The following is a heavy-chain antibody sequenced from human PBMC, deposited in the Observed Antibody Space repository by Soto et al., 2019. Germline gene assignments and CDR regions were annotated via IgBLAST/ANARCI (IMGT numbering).Heavy chain of an antibody. J-gene: IGHJ3*01. V-gene: IGHV1-8*01. Sequence: QVQVVQSGAEVKKPGASVKVSCKASGYSFTSYDVNWVRQATGQGLEWMGWMNPNSAKTVYAQKFQGRVTMTRDTSISTAYTELTGLTSEDTAVYYCARYPFTSYCSDGGCSYDALGVWGQGTMVTVSS. D-gene: IGHD2-15*01. CDR2: MNPNSAKT. CDR3: ARYPFTSYCSDGGCSYDALGV. CDR1: GYSFTSYD.